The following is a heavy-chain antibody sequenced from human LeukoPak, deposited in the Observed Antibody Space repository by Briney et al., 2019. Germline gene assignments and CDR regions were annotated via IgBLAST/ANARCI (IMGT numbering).Heavy chain of an antibody. CDR2: IYPGDSDT. CDR1: GYSFTSYW. V-gene: IGHV5-51*01. J-gene: IGHJ6*02. D-gene: IGHD3-10*01. CDR3: ARRIWFGELDYGMDV. Sequence: GESLKISCKGSGYSFTSYWIGWVRQMPGKGLEWMGIIYPGDSDTRYSPSFQGQVTISADKSISTAYQQWSSLKASDTAMYYCARRIWFGELDYGMDVWGQGTTVTVSS.